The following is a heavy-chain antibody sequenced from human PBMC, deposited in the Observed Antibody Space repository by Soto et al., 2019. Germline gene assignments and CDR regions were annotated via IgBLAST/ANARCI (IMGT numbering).Heavy chain of an antibody. CDR2: IYYSGST. D-gene: IGHD3-10*01. V-gene: IGHV4-61*01. CDR3: ASGSGKARFQSITMVRGAPYYFDY. J-gene: IGHJ4*02. CDR1: GGSVSSGSYY. Sequence: PSETLSLTCTVSGGSVSSGSYYWSWIRQPPGKGLGWTGYIYYSGSTNYNPSLKSRVTISVDTSKNQFSLKLSSVTAADTAVYYCASGSGKARFQSITMVRGAPYYFDYWGQGTLVTVSS.